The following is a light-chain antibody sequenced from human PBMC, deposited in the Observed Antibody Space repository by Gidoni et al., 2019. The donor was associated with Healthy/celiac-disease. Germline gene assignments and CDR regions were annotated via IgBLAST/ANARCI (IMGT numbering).Light chain of an antibody. CDR2: SAS. CDR3: QQLNSYPWT. J-gene: IGKJ1*01. CDR1: QGISSY. Sequence: IQLTQSPSSLSASVGDRVTITCRASQGISSYLAWYHQKPGKAPKLLIYSASTLQSGVPSRFSGSGSGTDFTLTISSLQPEDFATYYCQQLNSYPWTFXQXTKVEIK. V-gene: IGKV1-9*01.